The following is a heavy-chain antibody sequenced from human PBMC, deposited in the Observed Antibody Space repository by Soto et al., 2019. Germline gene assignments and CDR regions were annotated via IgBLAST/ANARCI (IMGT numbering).Heavy chain of an antibody. CDR1: GGSFSGYY. CDR3: ARAGILLWFGAPVGRGIPPRGLFDP. CDR2: INHSGST. V-gene: IGHV4-34*01. D-gene: IGHD3-10*01. Sequence: SETLSLTCAVYGGSFSGYYWSWIRQPPGKGLEWIGEINHSGSTNYNPSLKSRVTISVDTSKNQFSLKLSSVTAADTAVYYCARAGILLWFGAPVGRGIPPRGLFDPWGQGTLVTVS. J-gene: IGHJ5*02.